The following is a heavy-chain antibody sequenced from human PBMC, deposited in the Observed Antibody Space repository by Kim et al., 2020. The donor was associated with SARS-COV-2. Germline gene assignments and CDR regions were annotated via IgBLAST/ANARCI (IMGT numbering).Heavy chain of an antibody. CDR2: IYYSGIT. J-gene: IGHJ6*02. CDR3: ARGISEYYYAMDV. D-gene: IGHD6-25*01. CDR1: GGSISSGAYY. V-gene: IGHV4-31*03. Sequence: SETLSLTCTVSGGSISSGAYYWTWIRQHPGKGLEWIGYIYYSGITYYNPSLKSRLTISIDTSKKQFSLNLNSVTAADTAVYYCARGISEYYYAMDVWGQWTTVTVSS.